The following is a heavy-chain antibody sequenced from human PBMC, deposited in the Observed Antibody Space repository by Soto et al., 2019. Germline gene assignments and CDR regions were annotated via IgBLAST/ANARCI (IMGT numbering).Heavy chain of an antibody. V-gene: IGHV4-34*01. Sequence: SETLSLTCAVYGGSFSGYYWSWIRQPPGKGLEWIGEINHSGSTNYNPSLKSRVTISVDTSKYQFSLKLSSVTAADTVVYYCASFKTYSSGWYSAFDIWGQGTMVTVSS. CDR1: GGSFSGYY. D-gene: IGHD6-19*01. J-gene: IGHJ3*02. CDR2: INHSGST. CDR3: ASFKTYSSGWYSAFDI.